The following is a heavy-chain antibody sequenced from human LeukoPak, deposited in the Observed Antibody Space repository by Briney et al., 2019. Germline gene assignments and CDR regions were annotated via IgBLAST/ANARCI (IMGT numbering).Heavy chain of an antibody. Sequence: PSETLSLTRTVSGGSICSDIYYCGWIRQPPGKGLEWIGNIYYSGSTYYNPSLKSRVTISVDTSKNQFSLKLSSVTAADTAVYYCARDGYNPIDYWGQGTLVTVSS. CDR3: ARDGYNPIDY. J-gene: IGHJ4*02. V-gene: IGHV4-39*07. D-gene: IGHD5-24*01. CDR1: GGSICSDIYY. CDR2: IYYSGST.